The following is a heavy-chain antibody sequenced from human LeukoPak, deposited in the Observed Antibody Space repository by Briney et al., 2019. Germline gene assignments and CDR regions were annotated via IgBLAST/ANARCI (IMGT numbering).Heavy chain of an antibody. CDR1: GLTFSDYY. CDR3: ARSIMVRGVIGNYFDY. J-gene: IGHJ4*02. CDR2: IISSGSTR. V-gene: IGHV3-11*04. Sequence: GGSLRLSCAASGLTFSDYYMSWIRQAPGKGLEWISNIISSGSTRYYADSVKGRFTISRDNAKNSLYLQMNSLRAEDTAVYYCARSIMVRGVIGNYFDYWGQGSLVIVSS. D-gene: IGHD3-10*01.